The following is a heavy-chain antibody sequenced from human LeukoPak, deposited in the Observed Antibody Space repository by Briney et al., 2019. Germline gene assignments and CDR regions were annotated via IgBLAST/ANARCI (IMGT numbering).Heavy chain of an antibody. V-gene: IGHV3-30*02. D-gene: IGHD2-2*02. CDR3: AKNRIPTAITPDS. Sequence: PGGSLRLSCAASGFTFSSYGMHWVRQAPGKGLEWVAVIWYDGSNKYYADSVKGRFTISRDNSKNTLYLQMNSLRPEDTAVYYCAKNRIPTAITPDSWGQGTLVTVSS. CDR1: GFTFSSYG. CDR2: IWYDGSNK. J-gene: IGHJ5*01.